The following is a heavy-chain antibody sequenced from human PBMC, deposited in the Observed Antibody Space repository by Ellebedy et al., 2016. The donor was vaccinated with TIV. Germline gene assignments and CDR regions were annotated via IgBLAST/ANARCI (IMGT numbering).Heavy chain of an antibody. CDR2: FYWDDVK. V-gene: IGHV2-5*02. CDR3: ARFRSGYYF. Sequence: SGPTLVKPTQTLTLACTVSGFSLSSGGEAVGWIRQSPGKAPEWFSLFYWDDVKRYSPSLKSRLTVTRDNSKNQVVLTLANMDSVDTATYYCARFRSGYYFWGPGILVTVSS. J-gene: IGHJ4*02. CDR1: GFSLSSGGEA. D-gene: IGHD3-3*01.